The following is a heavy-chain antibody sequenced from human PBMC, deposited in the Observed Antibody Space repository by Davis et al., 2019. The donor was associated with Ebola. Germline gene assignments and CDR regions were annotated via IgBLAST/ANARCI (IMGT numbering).Heavy chain of an antibody. D-gene: IGHD3-3*01. CDR2: IGNSGRTI. CDR3: AKYITTSPSRYFDP. V-gene: IGHV3-48*03. Sequence: GESLKISCEASGFTFSDYEMNWVRQAPGKGLEWVSSIGNSGRTIYYADSVKGRFTISRDNSKKTLYLQMNSLRAEDTAIYYCAKYITTSPSRYFDPWGQGTLVTVSS. J-gene: IGHJ5*02. CDR1: GFTFSDYE.